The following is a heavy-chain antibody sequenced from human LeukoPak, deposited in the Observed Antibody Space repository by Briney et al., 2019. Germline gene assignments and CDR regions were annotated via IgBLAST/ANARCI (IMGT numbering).Heavy chain of an antibody. J-gene: IGHJ3*02. CDR1: GFSLSTSGMC. D-gene: IGHD4-23*01. Sequence: SGPALVKPTQTLTLTCTVSGFSLSTSGMCVSWIRQPPGKALEWLARIDWDDDKYSSTSLKTRLTISKHTSKNQVVLTMTNMDPLDKATYYCARIRRTTVVTAGAFDIWGQGTMVTVSS. CDR3: ARIRRTTVVTAGAFDI. V-gene: IGHV2-70*11. CDR2: IDWDDDK.